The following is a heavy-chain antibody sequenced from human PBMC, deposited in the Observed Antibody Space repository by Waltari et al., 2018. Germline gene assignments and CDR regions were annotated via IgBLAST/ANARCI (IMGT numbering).Heavy chain of an antibody. CDR2: SRNKANGNTT. D-gene: IGHD3-22*01. CDR1: GFDFSVHY. J-gene: IGHJ4*02. CDR3: GRVTTYYSRGEIDF. Sequence: EEKLEESGGGLVQPGGSLRLTCVASGFDFSVHYMDWVRQAPGKGLEGVGRSRNKANGNTTEYAASVKGRFTISRDDSKNSLYLQMDDLKAEDTAVYFCGRVTTYYSRGEIDFWGQGTLVTVSS. V-gene: IGHV3-72*01.